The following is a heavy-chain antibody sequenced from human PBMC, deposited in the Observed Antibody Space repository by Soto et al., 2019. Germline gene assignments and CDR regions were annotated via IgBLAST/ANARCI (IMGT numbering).Heavy chain of an antibody. CDR3: TREVDTAMGEFDY. Sequence: EVQLVESGGALVQPGQSLRISCTASGFTFGDYAINWVRQAPGKGLEWIGFSRTKAYGKITDYAASLKARFSISRDDAKNIAYLQMKSLKIEDTSVYYCTREVDTAMGEFDYWGPGTLVTVSS. CDR1: GFTFGDYA. D-gene: IGHD5-18*01. CDR2: SRTKAYGKIT. J-gene: IGHJ4*02. V-gene: IGHV3-49*04.